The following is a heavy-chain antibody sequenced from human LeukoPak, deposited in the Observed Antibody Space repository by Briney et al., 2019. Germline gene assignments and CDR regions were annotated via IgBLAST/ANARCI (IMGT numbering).Heavy chain of an antibody. CDR1: GGTFSSYA. J-gene: IGHJ4*02. Sequence: GASVKVSCKASGGTFSSYAISWVRQAPGQGLEWMGGIIPIFGTANYAQKFQGRVTITADESTSTAYMELSSLRSEDTAVYYCAVGYCSSTSCYTVDYWGQGTLVTVSS. CDR2: IIPIFGTA. D-gene: IGHD2-2*02. CDR3: AVGYCSSTSCYTVDY. V-gene: IGHV1-69*13.